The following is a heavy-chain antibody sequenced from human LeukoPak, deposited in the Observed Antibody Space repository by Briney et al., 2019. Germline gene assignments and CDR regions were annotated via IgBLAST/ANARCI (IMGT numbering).Heavy chain of an antibody. Sequence: GSVKVSCKASGYTFTDYYIHWVRQLPGLGLEWMGWINPNSGGTNYAQKFQGRVTMTRDTSIRTAYMELSRLRSDDTAVYYCARDAIVRDYSYSDYWGQGALVTVSS. D-gene: IGHD4-11*01. V-gene: IGHV1-2*02. CDR3: ARDAIVRDYSYSDY. J-gene: IGHJ4*02. CDR2: INPNSGGT. CDR1: GYTFTDYY.